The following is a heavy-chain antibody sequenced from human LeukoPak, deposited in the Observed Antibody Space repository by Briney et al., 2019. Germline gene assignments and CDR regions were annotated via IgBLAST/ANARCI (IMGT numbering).Heavy chain of an antibody. CDR2: ISYDGSKN. D-gene: IGHD1-14*01. CDR1: GFTFSNYA. CDR3: AGGGEPNWFDP. J-gene: IGHJ5*02. Sequence: GGSLRLSCAASGFTFSNYAMHWVRQAPGKGLEWVAVISYDGSKNYYGDSVKGRFTISRDNSKNTLYVQMNSLRAEDTAVYYCAGGGEPNWFDPWGQGTLVTVSS. V-gene: IGHV3-30*04.